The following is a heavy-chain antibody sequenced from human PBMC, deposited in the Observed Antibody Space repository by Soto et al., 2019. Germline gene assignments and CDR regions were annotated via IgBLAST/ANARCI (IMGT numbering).Heavy chain of an antibody. Sequence: GGSLRLSCAASGFTFDDYAMHWVRQAPGKGLEWVSPISWDGGSTYYADSVKGRFTISRDNSKNSLYLQMNSLRAEDTALYYCAKVEVERDGYNYYFDYWGQGTLVTVSS. CDR1: GFTFDDYA. D-gene: IGHD5-12*01. CDR2: ISWDGGST. V-gene: IGHV3-43D*03. J-gene: IGHJ4*02. CDR3: AKVEVERDGYNYYFDY.